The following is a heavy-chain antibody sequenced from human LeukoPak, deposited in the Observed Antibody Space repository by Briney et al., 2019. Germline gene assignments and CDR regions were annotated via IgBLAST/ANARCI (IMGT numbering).Heavy chain of an antibody. CDR1: GFTFSSYA. Sequence: GGSLRFSCAASGFTFSSYAMSWVRQAPGKGLEWVSAISGSGGSTYYADSVKGRFTISRDNAKNSLYLQMNSLRAEDTAVYYCARDLLSGSYGMDVWGQGTTVTVSS. V-gene: IGHV3-23*01. CDR3: ARDLLSGSYGMDV. D-gene: IGHD1-26*01. CDR2: ISGSGGST. J-gene: IGHJ6*02.